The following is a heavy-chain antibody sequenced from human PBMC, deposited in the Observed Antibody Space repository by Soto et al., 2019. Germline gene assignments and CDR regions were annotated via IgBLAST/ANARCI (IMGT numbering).Heavy chain of an antibody. CDR1: GYAFSFG. Sequence: ASVKVSCKASGYAFSFGFSWVRQAPGQGLEWMGWISASDGSTNSASKFRGRISMTTDASTHTAYLDLLSLTSDDTAMYFCATYYFGSGSYYRFDNRGQGTRVTVSS. CDR2: ISASDGST. V-gene: IGHV1-18*01. D-gene: IGHD3-10*01. J-gene: IGHJ4*02. CDR3: ATYYFGSGSYYRFDN.